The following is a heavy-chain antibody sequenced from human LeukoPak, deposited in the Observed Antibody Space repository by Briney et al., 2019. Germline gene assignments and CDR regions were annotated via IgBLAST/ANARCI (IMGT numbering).Heavy chain of an antibody. CDR2: MNPNSANT. J-gene: IGHJ4*02. D-gene: IGHD3-10*01. Sequence: ASVKVSCKASGYTFTTYDINWVRQATGQGLEWMGWMNPNSANTGYAQKFQGRVTMTTDTSTSTAYMELRSLRSDDTAVFYCTRDLGTYTSYSSIFFDYWGQGTLVTVSS. CDR1: GYTFTTYD. V-gene: IGHV1-8*01. CDR3: TRDLGTYTSYSSIFFDY.